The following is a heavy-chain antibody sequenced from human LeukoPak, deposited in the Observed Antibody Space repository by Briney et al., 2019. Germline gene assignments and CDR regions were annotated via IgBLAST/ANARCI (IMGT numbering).Heavy chain of an antibody. CDR1: GGSFSIYY. CDR2: INHSGST. D-gene: IGHD3-16*02. V-gene: IGHV4-34*01. J-gene: IGHJ5*02. Sequence: SETLSLTCAVYGGSFSIYYWSWIRQPPGKGLEWIGEINHSGSTNYNPSLKSRVTISVDTSKNQFSLKLSSVTAADTAVYYCARDENGYVWGSFRAWGQGTLVTVSS. CDR3: ARDENGYVWGSFRA.